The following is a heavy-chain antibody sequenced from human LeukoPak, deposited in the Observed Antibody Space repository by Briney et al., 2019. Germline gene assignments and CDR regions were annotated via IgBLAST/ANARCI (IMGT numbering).Heavy chain of an antibody. CDR1: GFTFSSYG. Sequence: PGGSLRLSCAASGFTFSSYGMHWVRQAPGKGLEWVAFIRYDGSNKYYADSVKGRFTISRDNSKNTLYLQMNSLRAEDTAVYYCASLLPGYSSGWYHYWGQGTLVTVSS. CDR3: ASLLPGYSSGWYHY. D-gene: IGHD6-19*01. V-gene: IGHV3-30*02. J-gene: IGHJ4*02. CDR2: IRYDGSNK.